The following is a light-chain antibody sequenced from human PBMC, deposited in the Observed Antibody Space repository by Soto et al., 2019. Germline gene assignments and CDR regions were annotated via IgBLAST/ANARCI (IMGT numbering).Light chain of an antibody. J-gene: IGKJ4*01. CDR1: QHINTY. CDR3: QQRHSWPRA. CDR2: DAS. Sequence: PGERATLSCRASQHINTYLVWYQQKPGQAPRLLIYDASKRATGIPDRFSASGSGTDFTLTISSLAPEDFALYYCQQRHSWPRAFGGGTKVEI. V-gene: IGKV3-11*01.